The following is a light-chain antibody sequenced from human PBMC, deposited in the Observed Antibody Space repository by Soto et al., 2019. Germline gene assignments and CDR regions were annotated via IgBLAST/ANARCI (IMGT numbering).Light chain of an antibody. Sequence: DIVMTQSPDSLAVSLGERATINCKSSQSVLYSSNNKNYLAWYQQKPGQPPKLLIYWASTRESGVPDRFSGSVSVTSFTLTITSLQAEDVAVYYFQQYYSPPPTLGGGPKVEIK. J-gene: IGKJ4*01. CDR1: QSVLYSSNNKNY. CDR2: WAS. CDR3: QQYYSPPPT. V-gene: IGKV4-1*01.